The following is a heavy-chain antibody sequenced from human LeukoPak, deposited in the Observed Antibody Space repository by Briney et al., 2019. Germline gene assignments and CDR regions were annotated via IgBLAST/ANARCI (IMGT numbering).Heavy chain of an antibody. J-gene: IGHJ4*02. CDR1: VVTFCIYW. V-gene: IGHV3-7*01. CDR3: ARHGGRRENY. Sequence: PGGSLRLSCVASVVTFCIYWASAGREAPGKGRGSGANIYPVGSAQYSVDSLKGRFTISKDNAKNSLYLQMNSLRAEDTAVYYCARHGGRRENYWGQGALVTVSS. CDR2: IYPVGSAQ. D-gene: IGHD2-15*01.